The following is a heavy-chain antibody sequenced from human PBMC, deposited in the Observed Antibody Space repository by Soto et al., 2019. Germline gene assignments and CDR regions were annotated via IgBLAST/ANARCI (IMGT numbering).Heavy chain of an antibody. CDR1: GFTFSNAW. CDR3: TSSLRPLWFGDYDIDY. Sequence: KPGGSLRLSCAASGFTFSNAWMSWVRQAPGKGLEWVGRIKSKTDGGTTDYAAPVKGRFTISRDDSKNTLYLQMNSLKTEDTAVYYCTSSLRPLWFGDYDIDYWGQGTLVTVSS. CDR2: IKSKTDGGTT. J-gene: IGHJ4*02. V-gene: IGHV3-15*01. D-gene: IGHD3-10*01.